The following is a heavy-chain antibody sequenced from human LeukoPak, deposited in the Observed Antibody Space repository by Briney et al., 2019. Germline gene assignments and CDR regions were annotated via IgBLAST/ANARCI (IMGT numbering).Heavy chain of an antibody. Sequence: SETLSLTCTVSGGSISSYYWSWIRQPPGKGLEWIGYIYYSGSTNYNPSLKSRVTISVDTSKNQFSLKLSSVTAADTAVYYCAREWPGGSWYGWFDPWGQGTLVTVSS. CDR2: IYYSGST. CDR1: GGSISSYY. V-gene: IGHV4-59*01. CDR3: AREWPGGSWYGWFDP. D-gene: IGHD6-13*01. J-gene: IGHJ5*02.